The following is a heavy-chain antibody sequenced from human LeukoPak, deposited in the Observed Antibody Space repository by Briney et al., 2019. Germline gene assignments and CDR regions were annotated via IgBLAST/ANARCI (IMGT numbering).Heavy chain of an antibody. D-gene: IGHD6-13*01. CDR1: GFTFSSYG. J-gene: IGHJ4*02. Sequence: GRSLRLSCAASGFTFSSYGMHWVRQAPGKGLEWVAVIWYDGSNKYYADSVKGRFTISRDNSKNTLYLQMNSLRAEDTAVYYCARDQVLRGQQLVLGYWGQGTLVTVSS. CDR3: ARDQVLRGQQLVLGY. V-gene: IGHV3-33*01. CDR2: IWYDGSNK.